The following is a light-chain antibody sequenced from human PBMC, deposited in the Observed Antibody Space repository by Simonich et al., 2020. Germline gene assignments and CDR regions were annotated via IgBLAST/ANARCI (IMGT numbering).Light chain of an antibody. V-gene: IGLV2-8*01. J-gene: IGLJ2*01. CDR3: SSYAGSNNLV. CDR1: SSDVGGYNY. Sequence: QSALTQPPSASGSPGQSVTFSCTGTSSDVGGYNYVSWYQQHPGKAPKLMIYEVKMRPAGAPDGFFGSKTGNTSSLTVSGLQAEDEADYYCSSYAGSNNLVFGGGTKLTVL. CDR2: EVK.